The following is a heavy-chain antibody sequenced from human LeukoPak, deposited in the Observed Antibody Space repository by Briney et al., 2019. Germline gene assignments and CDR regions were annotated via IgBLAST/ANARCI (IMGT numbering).Heavy chain of an antibody. J-gene: IGHJ5*02. CDR3: AKARRLYCGCDCSLRFDP. V-gene: IGHV3-30*18. Sequence: GGSLRLSCAASGFTFSSYGMHWVRQAPGKGLEWVAVISYDGSNKYYADSVKGRFTISRDNSKNTLYLQMNSLRAEDTAVYYCAKARRLYCGCDCSLRFDPWGQGTLVTVSS. CDR2: ISYDGSNK. D-gene: IGHD2-21*02. CDR1: GFTFSSYG.